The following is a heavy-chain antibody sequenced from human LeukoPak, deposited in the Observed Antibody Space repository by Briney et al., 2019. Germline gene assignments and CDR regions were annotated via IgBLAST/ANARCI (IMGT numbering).Heavy chain of an antibody. V-gene: IGHV3-23*01. J-gene: IGHJ5*02. CDR2: ISGSGGST. D-gene: IGHD2-15*01. Sequence: GGSLRLSCAASGFTFSSYAMSWVRQAPGKGLEWVSAISGSGGSTYYADSVKGRFTISRDNSKNTLYLQMNSLRAEDTAVYYCARIEGFSRGVDQSWLDPWGGGPRATVSS. CDR3: ARIEGFSRGVDQSWLDP. CDR1: GFTFSSYA.